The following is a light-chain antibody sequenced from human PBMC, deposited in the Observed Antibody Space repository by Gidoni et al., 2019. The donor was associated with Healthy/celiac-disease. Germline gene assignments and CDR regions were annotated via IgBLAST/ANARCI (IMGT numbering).Light chain of an antibody. Sequence: QSVLTPPPSASGTPGQRVTISSSGSSSNLGSHYVYWDQQLPGTAPKLLIYRNNQRPSGVPDRFSGSKSGTSASLAISGLRSEDEADYYCAAWDDSLSGFIFAGGTKLTV. CDR2: RNN. CDR3: AAWDDSLSGFI. V-gene: IGLV1-47*01. J-gene: IGLJ2*01. CDR1: SSNLGSHY.